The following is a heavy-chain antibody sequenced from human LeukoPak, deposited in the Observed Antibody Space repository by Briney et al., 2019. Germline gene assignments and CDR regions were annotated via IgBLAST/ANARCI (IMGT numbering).Heavy chain of an antibody. CDR3: ARIACSGGSCYSDYYYYYGMDV. V-gene: IGHV1-46*01. CDR1: GYTFPSYY. D-gene: IGHD2-15*01. J-gene: IGHJ6*02. Sequence: GSSVKVSCKASGYTFPSYYMHWVRQAPAQGLEWMGIINPSGGSTRYAQKFQGRVTMTRDTSTSTVYMELSSLRSEDTAVYYCARIACSGGSCYSDYYYYYGMDVWGQGTTVTVSS. CDR2: INPSGGST.